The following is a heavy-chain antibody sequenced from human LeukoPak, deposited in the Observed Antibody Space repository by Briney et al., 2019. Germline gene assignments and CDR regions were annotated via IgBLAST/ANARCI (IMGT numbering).Heavy chain of an antibody. J-gene: IGHJ6*02. CDR1: GGSISSYY. CDR2: IYYSGST. Sequence: SETLSLTCTVSGGSISSYYWSWIRQPPGKGLEWIGYIYYSGSTNYNPSLKSRVTISVDTSKNQFSLKLSSVTAADTAVYYCARTLILRYFDWLPYYYGMDVWGQGTTVTVSS. D-gene: IGHD3-9*01. CDR3: ARTLILRYFDWLPYYYGMDV. V-gene: IGHV4-59*01.